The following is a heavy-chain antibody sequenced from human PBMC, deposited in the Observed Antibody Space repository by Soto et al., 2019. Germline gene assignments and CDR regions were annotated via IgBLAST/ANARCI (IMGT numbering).Heavy chain of an antibody. J-gene: IGHJ4*02. CDR3: ASGGWGSSWYEGGSRIDY. V-gene: IGHV3-13*01. CDR1: GFTFSSYD. Sequence: EVQLVESGGGLVQPGGSLRLSCAASGFTFSSYDMHWVRQVAGKGLEWVSAIGVAGATYYPDSVKGRFTISRENAKNSLYLQMNSLRAEDTAVYYCASGGWGSSWYEGGSRIDYWGQGTLVTVSS. CDR2: IGVAGAT. D-gene: IGHD6-13*01.